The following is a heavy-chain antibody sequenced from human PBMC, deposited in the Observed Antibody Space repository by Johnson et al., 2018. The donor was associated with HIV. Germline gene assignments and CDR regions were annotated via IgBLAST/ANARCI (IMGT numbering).Heavy chain of an antibody. D-gene: IGHD2-15*01. J-gene: IGHJ3*02. Sequence: VLLVESGGGLAQPGGSLRLSCAASGITVSSNYMSWVRQAPGKGLEWVSVIFTVGDVYYADSVKGRFTISRDKSKNTLYLQMNSLRADDTAVYYCARTTRMVGAFDIWGQGTMVTVSS. CDR3: ARTTRMVGAFDI. CDR2: IFTVGDV. V-gene: IGHV3-66*02. CDR1: GITVSSNY.